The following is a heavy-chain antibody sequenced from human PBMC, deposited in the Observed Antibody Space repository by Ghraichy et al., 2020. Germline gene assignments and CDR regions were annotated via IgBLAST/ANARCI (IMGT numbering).Heavy chain of an antibody. D-gene: IGHD2-15*01. CDR3: AKRIGYCIGGSCEGDF. V-gene: IGHV3-72*01. Sequence: GESLNISCAASGFTFSDHYMDWVRQAPGKGLEWVGRIRDKANRYTTEYAASVKGRFTISRDDSKNSLYLQMNSLKTEDTAVYYCAKRIGYCIGGSCEGDFWGQGTLVTVSS. CDR1: GFTFSDHY. J-gene: IGHJ4*02. CDR2: IRDKANRYTT.